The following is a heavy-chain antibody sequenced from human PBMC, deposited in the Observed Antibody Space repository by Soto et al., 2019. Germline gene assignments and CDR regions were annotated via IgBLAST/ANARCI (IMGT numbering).Heavy chain of an antibody. CDR2: MSHSGGT. CDR1: GGFVTSGSYY. D-gene: IGHD1-1*01. V-gene: IGHV4-34*01. J-gene: IGHJ3*02. Sequence: QVQLQQWGAGLLKPSETLSLTCAVYGGFVTSGSYYWSWIRQPPGKGLEWIGEMSHSGGTHFNPSLKMRVIISLDTSKNQFTLKISSVTAADTALYYCARVKRGTATTVVDAFDIWGPGTMVPVSS. CDR3: ARVKRGTATTVVDAFDI.